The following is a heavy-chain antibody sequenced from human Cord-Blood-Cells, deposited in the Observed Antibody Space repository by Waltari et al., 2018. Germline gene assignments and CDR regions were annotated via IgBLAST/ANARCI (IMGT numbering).Heavy chain of an antibody. D-gene: IGHD3-10*01. J-gene: IGHJ1*01. CDR2: INPNSGGT. CDR1: GYTFTGYY. V-gene: IGHV1-2*02. CDR3: ARDPSYGSGSYYFQH. Sequence: QVQLVQSGAEVKKPGASVKVSCKASGYTFTGYYMHWVRQAPGQGLEWMGGINPNSGGTNYEQKFQGRVTMTRDTSISTAYMELSRLRSDDTAVYYCARDPSYGSGSYYFQHWGQGTLVTVSS.